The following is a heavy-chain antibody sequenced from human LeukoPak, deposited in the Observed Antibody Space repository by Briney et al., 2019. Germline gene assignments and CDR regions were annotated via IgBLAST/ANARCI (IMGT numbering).Heavy chain of an antibody. Sequence: PGGSLRLSCAASGFTFSSYGMHWVRQPPGKALEWVSFIWYDGSNNYYADSVKGRFTISRDNSKNTLYLQMNSLRAEDTAVYYCSRVLVVSGWTNIDYWGQGTLVTVSS. J-gene: IGHJ4*02. D-gene: IGHD6-19*01. V-gene: IGHV3-33*01. CDR2: IWYDGSNN. CDR1: GFTFSSYG. CDR3: SRVLVVSGWTNIDY.